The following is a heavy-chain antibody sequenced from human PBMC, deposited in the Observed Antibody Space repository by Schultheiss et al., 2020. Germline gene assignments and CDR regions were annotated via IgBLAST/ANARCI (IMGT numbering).Heavy chain of an antibody. CDR2: IIPIFGTA. D-gene: IGHD5-18*01. V-gene: IGHV1-69*13. CDR3: ARDGKGIQLWLWPGPFDY. J-gene: IGHJ4*02. CDR1: GGTFSSYA. Sequence: SVKVSCKASGGTFSSYAISWVRQAPGQGLEWMGGIIPIFGTANYAQKFQGRVTITADESTSTAYMELSSLRSEDTAVYYCARDGKGIQLWLWPGPFDYWGQGTLVTVAS.